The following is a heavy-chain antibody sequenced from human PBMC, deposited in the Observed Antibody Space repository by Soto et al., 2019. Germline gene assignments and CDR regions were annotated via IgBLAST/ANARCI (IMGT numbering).Heavy chain of an antibody. D-gene: IGHD3-22*01. Sequence: QVQLVESGGGVVQPGRSLRLSCAASGFSLSNNGMHWVRQAPGKGLEWVAVISYDGNNKYYADSVKGRFTISRDNSKNTVYLEMNNLRAEDTAMYYCAKGGSGNYLTYYYHYGMDVWGQGTTVTVSS. CDR3: AKGGSGNYLTYYYHYGMDV. CDR1: GFSLSNNG. CDR2: ISYDGNNK. V-gene: IGHV3-30*18. J-gene: IGHJ6*02.